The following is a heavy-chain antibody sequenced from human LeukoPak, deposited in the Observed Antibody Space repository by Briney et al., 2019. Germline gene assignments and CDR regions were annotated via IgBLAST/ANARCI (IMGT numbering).Heavy chain of an antibody. D-gene: IGHD2-2*01. CDR2: IYYSGST. J-gene: IGHJ5*01. CDR3: ARGGYGSSSHNWFDS. Sequence: PSETLSLTCTVSGGSISSSSYYWGWIRQPPGTGLEWIGSIYYSGSTYYNPSLKSRVTISVDTSKNQFSLKLSSVTAADTAVYYCARGGYGSSSHNWFDSWGQGTLVTVSS. CDR1: GGSISSSSYY. V-gene: IGHV4-39*07.